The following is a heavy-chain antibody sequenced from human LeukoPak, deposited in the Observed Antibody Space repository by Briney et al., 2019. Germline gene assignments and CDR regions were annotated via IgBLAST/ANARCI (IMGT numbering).Heavy chain of an antibody. CDR1: GFTFDDYA. J-gene: IGHJ4*02. CDR2: ISWNSGGI. CDR3: ASIPPYDILTGYYL. D-gene: IGHD3-9*01. Sequence: PGRSLRLSCAASGFTFDDYAMHWVRQAPGKGLEWVSGISWNSGGIGYADSVKGRSTISRDNAKNSLYLQMNSLRAEDTALYYCASIPPYDILTGYYLWGQGTLVTVSS. V-gene: IGHV3-9*01.